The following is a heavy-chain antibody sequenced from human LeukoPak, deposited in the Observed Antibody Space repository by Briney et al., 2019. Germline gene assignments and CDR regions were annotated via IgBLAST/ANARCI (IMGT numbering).Heavy chain of an antibody. CDR3: AKDLRGYSYGSFDAFDI. V-gene: IGHV3-7*03. Sequence: GGSLRLSCAASGFTFSNYWMSWVRLAAGKGLEWVASIKEDGSETHYVDSVRGRFTISRDHAKKSLYLQMNSLRAEDAALYYCAKDLRGYSYGSFDAFDIWGQGTMVTVSS. D-gene: IGHD5-18*01. CDR1: GFTFSNYW. J-gene: IGHJ3*02. CDR2: IKEDGSET.